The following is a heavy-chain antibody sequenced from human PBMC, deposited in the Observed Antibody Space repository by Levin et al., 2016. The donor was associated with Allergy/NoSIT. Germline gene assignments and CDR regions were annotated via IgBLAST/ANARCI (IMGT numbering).Heavy chain of an antibody. D-gene: IGHD6-19*01. CDR1: GFTFSSYA. CDR3: VKARTGWYVGSAFHI. V-gene: IGHV3-64*05. Sequence: GGSLRLSCAASGFTFSSYAMSWVRQAPGKGLEWVSAISGDGSSTNYADSVKGRFTISRDNSKNTLYVQMSSLRAEDTAMYYCVKARTGWYVGSAFHIWGQGTMVTVSS. CDR2: ISGDGSST. J-gene: IGHJ3*02.